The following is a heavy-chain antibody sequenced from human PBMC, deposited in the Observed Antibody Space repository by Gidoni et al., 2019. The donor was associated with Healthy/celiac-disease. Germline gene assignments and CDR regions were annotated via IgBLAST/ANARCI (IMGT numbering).Heavy chain of an antibody. J-gene: IGHJ6*02. Sequence: QVQLVESGGGVVQPRRSLRLSCAPSGFTFSSYGLPWVRPAPGKGLEWVAVIWYDGSNKYYADSVKGRFTISRDNSKNTLYLQMNILRAEDTAVYYCARRSSGWFGELLSGDDIRYYYYGMDVWGQGTTVTVSS. D-gene: IGHD3-10*01. CDR1: GFTFSSYG. CDR3: ARRSSGWFGELLSGDDIRYYYYGMDV. CDR2: IWYDGSNK. V-gene: IGHV3-33*01.